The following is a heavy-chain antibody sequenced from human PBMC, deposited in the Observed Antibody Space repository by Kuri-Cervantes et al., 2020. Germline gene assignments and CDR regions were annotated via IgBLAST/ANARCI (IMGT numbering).Heavy chain of an antibody. CDR1: GFAFSSYV. Sequence: GESLKISCAASGFAFSSYVLHWVRRAPGKGPEWVSAIGTGGDTYYADSVMGRFTISRDNAKKSLYLQMNSLIAEDMAVYYCARDIVVVPAAIQYGMDVRGQGTTVTVSS. CDR2: IGTGGDT. D-gene: IGHD2-2*01. J-gene: IGHJ6*02. CDR3: ARDIVVVPAAIQYGMDV. V-gene: IGHV3-47*02.